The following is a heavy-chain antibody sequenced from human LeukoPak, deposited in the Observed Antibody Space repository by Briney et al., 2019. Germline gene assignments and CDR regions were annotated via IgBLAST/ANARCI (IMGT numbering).Heavy chain of an antibody. CDR2: LTGSSGTA. J-gene: IGHJ3*02. CDR3: ARFDSSGYFDAFDI. D-gene: IGHD3-22*01. CDR1: GFSLSIYG. V-gene: IGHV3-48*04. Sequence: PGGSLRLSCAASGFSLSIYGVNWVRQAPGKGLEWVSGLTGSSGTAYYVGSVKGRFTISRDNAKNSLYLQMNSLRAEDTAVYYCARFDSSGYFDAFDIWGQGTMVTVSS.